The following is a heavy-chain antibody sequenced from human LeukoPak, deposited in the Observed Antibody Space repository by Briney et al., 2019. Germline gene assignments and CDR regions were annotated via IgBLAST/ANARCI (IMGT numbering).Heavy chain of an antibody. D-gene: IGHD4-17*01. CDR1: GGSFSGYY. Sequence: KPSETLSLTCAVYGGSFSGYYWSWIRQPPGKGLEWIGEINHSGSTNYNPSLKSRVTISVDTSKNQFSLKLSFVTAADTAVYYCARHDYGDLDYWGQGTLVTVSS. CDR2: INHSGST. V-gene: IGHV4-34*01. CDR3: ARHDYGDLDY. J-gene: IGHJ4*02.